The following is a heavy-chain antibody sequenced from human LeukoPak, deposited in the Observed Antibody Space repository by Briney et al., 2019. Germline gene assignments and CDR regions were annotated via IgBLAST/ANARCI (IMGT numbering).Heavy chain of an antibody. V-gene: IGHV3-48*03. D-gene: IGHD6-13*01. J-gene: IGHJ4*02. CDR2: ISSSGSTI. CDR1: GFTFSSYE. CDR3: SRAVAAAGDLPLGY. Sequence: GGSLRLPCAASGFTFSSYEMNLVRQAPGKGLEWVSYISSSGSTIYYADSVKGRFTISRDNAKNSLYLQMNSLRAEDTAVYYCSRAVAAAGDLPLGYWGQGTLVTVSS.